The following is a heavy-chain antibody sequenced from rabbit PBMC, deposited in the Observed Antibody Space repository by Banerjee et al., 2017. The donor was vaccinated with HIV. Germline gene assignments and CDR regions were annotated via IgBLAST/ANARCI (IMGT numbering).Heavy chain of an antibody. D-gene: IGHD8-1*01. Sequence: QEQLVESGGGLVQPEGSLTLTCKASGFSFSDRDVMCWVRQAPGKGLEWIACIAGSSSGFTYSATWATGRFTISKTSSTTVTLQMTSLTAADTATYFCARDTGTSFSTYGMDLWGQGTLVTVS. CDR3: ARDTGTSFSTYGMDL. V-gene: IGHV1S45*01. CDR2: IAGSSSGFT. J-gene: IGHJ6*01. CDR1: GFSFSDRDV.